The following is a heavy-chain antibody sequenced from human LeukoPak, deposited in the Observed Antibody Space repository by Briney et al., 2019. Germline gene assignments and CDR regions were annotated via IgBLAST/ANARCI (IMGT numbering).Heavy chain of an antibody. D-gene: IGHD1-26*01. Sequence: GGPLRLSCAASGFIFSDYAMHWVRQAPGKGLEYVSSIKSNGGRTYYADSVKGRFTISRDNSKNTLNLQMGSLRAEDMAVYYCARGRGGSYDYWGQGILVTVSS. CDR2: IKSNGGRT. CDR3: ARGRGGSYDY. V-gene: IGHV3-64*02. CDR1: GFIFSDYA. J-gene: IGHJ4*02.